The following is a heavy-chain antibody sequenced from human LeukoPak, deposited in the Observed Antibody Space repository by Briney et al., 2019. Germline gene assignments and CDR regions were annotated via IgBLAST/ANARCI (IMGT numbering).Heavy chain of an antibody. CDR2: IRSKAYGGTT. CDR3: TRGYSGSYFYYFDY. D-gene: IGHD1-26*01. J-gene: IGHJ4*02. CDR1: RFTFVDYT. V-gene: IGHV3-49*04. Sequence: PGRSLRLSCTTSRFTFVDYTMSWVRQAPGKGLEWVGFIRSKAYGGTTDYAASVTGRFTISREDSKSVAYLQMSSMKTEDTAVYYCTRGYSGSYFYYFDYWGQGALVTVSS.